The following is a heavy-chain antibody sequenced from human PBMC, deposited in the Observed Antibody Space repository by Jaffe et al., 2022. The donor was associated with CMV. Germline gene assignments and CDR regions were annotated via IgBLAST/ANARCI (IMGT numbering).Heavy chain of an antibody. V-gene: IGHV3-33*01. CDR3: ARDLGPPTSFDY. CDR1: GFTFSSYG. CDR2: IWYDGSNK. Sequence: QVQLVESGGGVVQPGRSLRLSCAASGFTFSSYGMHWVRQAPGKGLEWVAVIWYDGSNKYYADSVKGRFTISRDNSKNTLYLQMNSLRAEDTAVYYCARDLGPPTSFDYWGQGTLVTVSS. J-gene: IGHJ4*02.